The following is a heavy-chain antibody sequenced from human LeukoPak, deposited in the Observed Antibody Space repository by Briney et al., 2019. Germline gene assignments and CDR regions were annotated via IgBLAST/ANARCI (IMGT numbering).Heavy chain of an antibody. J-gene: IGHJ4*02. CDR3: TGKYYYDSSGYYYADY. V-gene: IGHV4-38-2*02. CDR2: IYHSGRT. D-gene: IGHD3-22*01. CDR1: GYSISSGYY. Sequence: SETLSLTCTVSGYSISSGYYWGWIRQSPGKGLEWIGSIYHSGRTYYNPSLKSRLTISLDTSKNQFSLKLSSVTAADTAVYYCTGKYYYDSSGYYYADYWGQGTLVTVSS.